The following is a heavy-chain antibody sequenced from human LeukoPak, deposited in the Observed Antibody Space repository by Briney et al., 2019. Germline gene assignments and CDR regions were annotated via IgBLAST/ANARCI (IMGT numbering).Heavy chain of an antibody. CDR2: MNPNSGNT. D-gene: IGHD3-10*01. V-gene: IGHV1-8*01. Sequence: GASVKVSCKASGYTFTSYDINWVRQATGQGLEWMGWMNPNSGNTGYAQKFQGRVTMTRNTSISTAYMELRSLRSDDTAVYYCARAGSGSGSYLLNWFDPWGQGTLVTVSS. CDR3: ARAGSGSGSYLLNWFDP. CDR1: GYTFTSYD. J-gene: IGHJ5*02.